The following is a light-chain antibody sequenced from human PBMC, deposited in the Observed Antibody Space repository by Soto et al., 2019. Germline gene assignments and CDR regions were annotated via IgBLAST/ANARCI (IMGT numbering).Light chain of an antibody. Sequence: EIVLTHSPGTLSLSPGERATLSCRASQSVSSSYLAWYQQKRGQAPRLLIYGASSRATGIPDRFSGSGSGREFTLTISRLEPEDFAVYYCQQYGTSQPTFGQGTKVDIK. CDR2: GAS. V-gene: IGKV3-20*01. CDR1: QSVSSSY. CDR3: QQYGTSQPT. J-gene: IGKJ1*01.